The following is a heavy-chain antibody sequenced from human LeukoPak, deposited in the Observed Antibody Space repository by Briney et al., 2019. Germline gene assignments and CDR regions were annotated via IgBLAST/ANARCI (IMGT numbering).Heavy chain of an antibody. V-gene: IGHV3-7*01. Sequence: GGSLRLSCAASGFSLSNYWMNWVRQAPGKGLEWVANIKQDGSEKNYVDSVKGRLSISRDNAKNSLILQMNSLRDEDTAVYYCARGVWAPFDSWGQGTLVSVSS. D-gene: IGHD7-27*01. CDR3: ARGVWAPFDS. CDR1: GFSLSNYW. CDR2: IKQDGSEK. J-gene: IGHJ4*02.